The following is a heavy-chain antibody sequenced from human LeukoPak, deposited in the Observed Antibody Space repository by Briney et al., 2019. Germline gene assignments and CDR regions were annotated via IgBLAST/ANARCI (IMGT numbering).Heavy chain of an antibody. V-gene: IGHV3-23*01. D-gene: IGHD3-10*01. Sequence: AGSLRLSCAASGFTFSSYAMSWVRQAPGKGLDWVSAISGSGGSTYYADSVKGRFTISRDNSKNTLYLQMNSLRAEDTAVYYCAKDGRLGWFGDPSHGMDVWGQGTTVTVSS. CDR1: GFTFSSYA. CDR3: AKDGRLGWFGDPSHGMDV. CDR2: ISGSGGST. J-gene: IGHJ6*02.